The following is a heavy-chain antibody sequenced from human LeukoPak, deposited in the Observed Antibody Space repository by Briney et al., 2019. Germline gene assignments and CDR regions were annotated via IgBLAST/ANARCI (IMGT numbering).Heavy chain of an antibody. CDR2: ISGSGGST. Sequence: GGSLRLPCAASGFTFSSYAMSWVRQAPGKGLEWVSAISGSGGSTYSADSAKGRFTISRDNSKNTLYLQMNSLRAEDTAVYYCAKRPKVAATGSGYFDYWGQGTLVTVSS. CDR3: AKRPKVAATGSGYFDY. CDR1: GFTFSSYA. V-gene: IGHV3-23*01. D-gene: IGHD2-15*01. J-gene: IGHJ4*02.